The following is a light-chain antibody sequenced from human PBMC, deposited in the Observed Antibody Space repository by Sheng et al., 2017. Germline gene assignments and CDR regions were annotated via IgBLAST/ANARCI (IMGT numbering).Light chain of an antibody. CDR1: QSISTN. V-gene: IGKV3-15*01. Sequence: EAAMTQSPATLSVSPGESVTLSCRSSQSISTNLAWYQHKPGQAPRLLIYDASTRATGIPARFSGSGSATEFTLTISSLQSEDVATYYCQRYNSALRTFGPGTKVDIK. CDR2: DAS. CDR3: QRYNSALRT. J-gene: IGKJ3*01.